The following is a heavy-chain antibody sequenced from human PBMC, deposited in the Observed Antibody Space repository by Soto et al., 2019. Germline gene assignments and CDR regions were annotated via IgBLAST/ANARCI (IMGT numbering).Heavy chain of an antibody. CDR3: TTGPVVGVVFDY. J-gene: IGHJ4*02. V-gene: IGHV3-15*01. CDR2: IKSKTDGGTT. D-gene: IGHD1-26*01. CDR1: GFTFSNAW. Sequence: GGSLRLSCAASGFTFSNAWMSWVRQAPGKGLEWVGRIKSKTDGGTTDYAAPVKGRFTISRDDSKNTLYLQMNSLKTEDTAVYYCTTGPVVGVVFDYWGQGTLVTVSS.